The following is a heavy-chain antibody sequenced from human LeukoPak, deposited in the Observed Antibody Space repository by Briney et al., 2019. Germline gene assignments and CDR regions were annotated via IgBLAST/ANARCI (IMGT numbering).Heavy chain of an antibody. CDR1: GFTLSSYA. CDR2: ISYDVSNK. V-gene: IGHV3-30-3*01. J-gene: IGHJ4*02. Sequence: PGGSLRLSRAASGFTLSSYAMHWVRQAPGKGLEWVAVISYDVSNKYYADSVKGRFTISRDSSKNTLYLQMNSLRAEDTAVYYCAREPGAGPFDYWGQGTLVTVSS. D-gene: IGHD6-13*01. CDR3: AREPGAGPFDY.